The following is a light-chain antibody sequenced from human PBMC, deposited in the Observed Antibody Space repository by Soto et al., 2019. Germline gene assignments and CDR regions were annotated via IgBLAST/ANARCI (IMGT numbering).Light chain of an antibody. Sequence: ETVMTQSPATLSVSPGERATLSCRASQSISSDVAWYQQNPGQAPRLLIYGASTSAPGIPGRFSGSGSGREFTLTISSLQSEDVAVYSCQQYNNWPRTFGQGTKLEIK. CDR1: QSISSD. CDR2: GAS. V-gene: IGKV3-15*01. J-gene: IGKJ2*01. CDR3: QQYNNWPRT.